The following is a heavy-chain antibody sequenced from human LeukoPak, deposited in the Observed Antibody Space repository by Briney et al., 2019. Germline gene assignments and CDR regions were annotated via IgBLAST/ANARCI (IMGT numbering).Heavy chain of an antibody. Sequence: PSETLSLTCAVYGGSFSGYYWSWIRQPPGKGLEWIGEINHSGSTNYNPSLKSRVTISVDTSKNQFSLKLSSVTAADTAVYYCARGLYGGYHDAFDIWGQGTMVTVSS. D-gene: IGHD4-17*01. CDR3: ARGLYGGYHDAFDI. J-gene: IGHJ3*02. CDR1: GGSFSGYY. CDR2: INHSGST. V-gene: IGHV4-34*01.